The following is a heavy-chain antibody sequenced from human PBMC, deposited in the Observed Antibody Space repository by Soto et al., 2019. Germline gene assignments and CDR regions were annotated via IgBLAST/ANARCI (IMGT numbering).Heavy chain of an antibody. CDR1: GFTFSYYA. D-gene: IGHD6-19*01. CDR3: AKDARRTDGWYYFDY. CDR2: LSDRGDTT. V-gene: IGHV3-23*01. J-gene: IGHJ4*02. Sequence: XGSLRLSCSASGFTFSYYAMGGVRQAPGKGLEWVSVLSDRGDTTYYADSVKGRFTISRDNSNNALFLQMSSLRDEDTAIYYCAKDARRTDGWYYFDYWGQGALVTVPS.